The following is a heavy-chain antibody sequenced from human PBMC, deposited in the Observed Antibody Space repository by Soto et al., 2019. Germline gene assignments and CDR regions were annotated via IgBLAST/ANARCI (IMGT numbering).Heavy chain of an antibody. J-gene: IGHJ5*02. CDR2: IIPIFGTA. D-gene: IGHD3-22*01. CDR3: ARENRYYYDSSGYITLDP. V-gene: IGHV1-69*13. CDR1: GGTFSVYA. Sequence: SVKGACKASGGTFSVYALSWVRQAPGQGLEWMGGIIPIFGTANYAQKFQGRVTITADESTSTAYMELSSLRSEDTAVYYCARENRYYYDSSGYITLDPWGQGTLVTVSS.